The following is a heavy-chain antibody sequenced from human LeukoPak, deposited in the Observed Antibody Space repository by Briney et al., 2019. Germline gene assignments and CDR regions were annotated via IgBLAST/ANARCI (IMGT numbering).Heavy chain of an antibody. J-gene: IGHJ4*02. CDR3: ARLRGAMTPVTSDFDY. CDR1: GVSISGSSYY. Sequence: SETLSLTCTVSGVSISGSSYYWAWIRQPPGKGLDWIGSGFYSGSAYYNPSLKSRVTISVDTSKNQFSLNLSSVTAADTAVYYCARLRGAMTPVTSDFDYWGQGTLVTVSS. D-gene: IGHD4-17*01. CDR2: GFYSGSA. V-gene: IGHV4-39*01.